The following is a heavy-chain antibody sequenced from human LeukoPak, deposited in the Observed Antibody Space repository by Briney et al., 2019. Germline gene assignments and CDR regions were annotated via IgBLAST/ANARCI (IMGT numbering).Heavy chain of an antibody. V-gene: IGHV3-21*01. CDR1: GFTFSSYS. J-gene: IGHJ3*02. Sequence: GGSLRPSCAASGFTFSSYSMNWVRQAPGKGLEWVSSISSSGTYVYYADSVKGRFTISRDNAKNSLSLQMNSLRADDAAVYYCARASSKQLAGYLPDGFDIWGQGTMFAVSS. CDR2: ISSSGTYV. CDR3: ARASSKQLAGYLPDGFDI. D-gene: IGHD3-9*01.